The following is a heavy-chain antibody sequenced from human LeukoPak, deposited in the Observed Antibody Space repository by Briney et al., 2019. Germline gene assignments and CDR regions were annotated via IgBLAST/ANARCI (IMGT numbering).Heavy chain of an antibody. CDR1: GYTFTDYY. D-gene: IGHD3-22*01. CDR2: VDPEDGET. V-gene: IGHV1-69-2*01. J-gene: IGHJ4*02. CDR3: ATDVRYYDSSGYY. Sequence: ASVKISCKVSGYTFTDYYMHWVQQAPGKGLEWMGLVDPEDGETIYAEKFQGRVTITADTSADTAYMELSSLRSEDTAVYYCATDVRYYDSSGYYWGQGTLVTVSS.